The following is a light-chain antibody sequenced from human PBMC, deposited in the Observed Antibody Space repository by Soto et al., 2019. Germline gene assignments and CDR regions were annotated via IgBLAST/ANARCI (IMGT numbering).Light chain of an antibody. CDR3: KQYGSSGT. Sequence: EIVLTQSPVTLSLSPGERATLSCRASESVSSGYLAWYQQKPGQAPRLLIYGASTRATGIPARFSGSGSGTDFTLTISRLEPEDFAVYYCKQYGSSGTCGQGTKVDIK. J-gene: IGKJ1*01. CDR2: GAS. CDR1: ESVSSGY. V-gene: IGKV3-20*01.